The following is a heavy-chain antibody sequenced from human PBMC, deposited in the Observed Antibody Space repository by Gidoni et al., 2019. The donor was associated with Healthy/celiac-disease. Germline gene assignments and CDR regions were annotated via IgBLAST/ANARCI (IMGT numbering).Heavy chain of an antibody. J-gene: IGHJ4*02. Sequence: EVQLVASGGGLVKPGRSLRLSCTASGFTFGDYAMSWFRQAPGKGLEWVGFIRSKAYGGTTEYAASVKGRFTISRDDSKSIAYLQMNSLKTEDTAVYYCTRGSRDGYNYSFDYWGQGTLVTVSS. CDR1: GFTFGDYA. CDR2: IRSKAYGGTT. CDR3: TRGSRDGYNYSFDY. V-gene: IGHV3-49*05. D-gene: IGHD5-12*01.